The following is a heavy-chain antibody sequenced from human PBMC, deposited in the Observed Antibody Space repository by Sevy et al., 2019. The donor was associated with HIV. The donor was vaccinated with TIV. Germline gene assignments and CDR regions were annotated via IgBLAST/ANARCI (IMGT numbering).Heavy chain of an antibody. D-gene: IGHD3-22*01. CDR3: ARHRDYYDSSGYGTFDP. V-gene: IGHV1-8*01. CDR1: GYTFTSYD. Sequence: ASVKVSCKASGYTFTSYDINWVGQASGQGLEWMGWMNPNTGNTGYAQKFQGRVTMTRNTSISTAYMELSSLRSEDTALYYCARHRDYYDSSGYGTFDPWGQGTLVTVSS. CDR2: MNPNTGNT. J-gene: IGHJ5*02.